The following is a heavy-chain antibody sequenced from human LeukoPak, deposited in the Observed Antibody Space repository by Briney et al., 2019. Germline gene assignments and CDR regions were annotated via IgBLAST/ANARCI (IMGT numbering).Heavy chain of an antibody. CDR3: ARASGGIQLWDY. D-gene: IGHD5-18*01. V-gene: IGHV4-4*07. J-gene: IGHJ4*02. CDR1: GGSINNYY. Sequence: KPSETLSLTCTVSGGSINNYYWSWIRQSAGKGLEWIGRIYSSGDTNYNPSLKSRVAMSVDTSKNQLSLKLNSVTAADTAVYYCARASGGIQLWDYWGQGTLVTVSS. CDR2: IYSSGDT.